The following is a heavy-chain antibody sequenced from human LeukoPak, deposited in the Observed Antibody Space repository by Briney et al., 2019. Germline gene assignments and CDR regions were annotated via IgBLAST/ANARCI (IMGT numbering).Heavy chain of an antibody. Sequence: PSETLSLTCTVSGGSISSSSYYWSWIRQPPGKGLEWIGYIYYSGSTNYNPSLKSRVTISVDTSKNQFSLKLSSVTAADTAVYYCARDLSGYWDYWGQGTLVTVSS. J-gene: IGHJ4*02. CDR1: GGSISSSSYY. CDR2: IYYSGST. V-gene: IGHV4-61*01. D-gene: IGHD3-22*01. CDR3: ARDLSGYWDY.